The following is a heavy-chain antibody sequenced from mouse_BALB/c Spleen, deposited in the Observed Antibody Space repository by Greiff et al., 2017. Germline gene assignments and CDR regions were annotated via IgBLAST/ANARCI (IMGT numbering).Heavy chain of an antibody. CDR2: ISSGSSTI. CDR3: ARSDYDVVDY. V-gene: IGHV5-17*02. Sequence: EVKLMESGGGLVQPGGSRKLSCAASGFTFSSFGMHWVRQAPEKGLEWVAYISSGSSTIYYADTVKGRFTISRDNPKNTLFLQMTSLRSEDTAMYYCARSDYDVVDYWGQGTTLTVSS. D-gene: IGHD2-4*01. CDR1: GFTFSSFG. J-gene: IGHJ2*01.